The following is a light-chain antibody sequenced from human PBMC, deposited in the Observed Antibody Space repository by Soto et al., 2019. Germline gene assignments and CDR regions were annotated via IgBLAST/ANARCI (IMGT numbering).Light chain of an antibody. J-gene: IGLJ1*01. CDR1: SSAVGTYNY. Sequence: QSALTQPRSVSGSPGQSVTISCTGTSSAVGTYNYVSWYQQHPGKAPKLMIYDVSKRPSGVPDRFSGSKSGNTASLTISGLQAEDEADYYCCSYVGSYTFDVFGTGTKVTVL. CDR2: DVS. CDR3: CSYVGSYTFDV. V-gene: IGLV2-11*01.